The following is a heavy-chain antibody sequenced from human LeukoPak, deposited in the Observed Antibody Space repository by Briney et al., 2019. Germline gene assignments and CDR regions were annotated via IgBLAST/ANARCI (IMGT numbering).Heavy chain of an antibody. CDR2: INPNSGGT. Sequence: GASVKVSCKASVYTFTVYYMHWVRQAPGQGLEWMGWINPNSGGTNYAQKFQGRVTMTRDTSISTAYMELSRLRSDDTAVYYCAREVGLKVTGTTGFDYWGQGTLVTVSS. D-gene: IGHD1-20*01. V-gene: IGHV1-2*02. CDR3: AREVGLKVTGTTGFDY. J-gene: IGHJ4*02. CDR1: VYTFTVYY.